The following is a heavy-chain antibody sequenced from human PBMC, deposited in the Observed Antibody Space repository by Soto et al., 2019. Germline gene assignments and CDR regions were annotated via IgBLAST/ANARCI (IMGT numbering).Heavy chain of an antibody. CDR2: IYHSGDT. Sequence: SETLSLTCAVSGYSLTSGYYCGWIRQPPGKGLEWIGSIYHSGDTYYNPSLKGRVTISVDTSKNHFSLKLTSVTAADTAVYYCARARIVVAGTIVDYWGQGTLVTVSS. CDR3: ARARIVVAGTIVDY. J-gene: IGHJ4*02. D-gene: IGHD6-19*01. V-gene: IGHV4-38-2*01. CDR1: GYSLTSGYY.